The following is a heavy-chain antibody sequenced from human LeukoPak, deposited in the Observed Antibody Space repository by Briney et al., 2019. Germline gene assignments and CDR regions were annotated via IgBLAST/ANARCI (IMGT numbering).Heavy chain of an antibody. J-gene: IGHJ4*02. Sequence: VASVKVPCKASGYTFTGYYMHWVRQAPGQGLEWMGWINPNSGGTNYAQKFQGRVTMTRDTSISTAYMELSRLRSDDTAVYYCAREHSSSWDQFDYWGQGTLVTVSS. CDR2: INPNSGGT. CDR1: GYTFTGYY. D-gene: IGHD6-13*01. V-gene: IGHV1-2*02. CDR3: AREHSSSWDQFDY.